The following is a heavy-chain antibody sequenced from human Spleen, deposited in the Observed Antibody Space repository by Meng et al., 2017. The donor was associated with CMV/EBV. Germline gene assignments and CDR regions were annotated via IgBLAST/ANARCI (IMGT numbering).Heavy chain of an antibody. V-gene: IGHV4-59*01. CDR1: GVSISSYY. CDR3: ARDVFGYTGAYGS. J-gene: IGHJ1*01. Sequence: SETLSLTCTVSGVSISSYYWSWIRQPPGKGLEWVGYIYYSGSTNYNPSLKSLVTISVDTSKNQFSLQLSSVTAADTAVYYCARDVFGYTGAYGSWGQGKLVTVSS. D-gene: IGHD1-26*01. CDR2: IYYSGST.